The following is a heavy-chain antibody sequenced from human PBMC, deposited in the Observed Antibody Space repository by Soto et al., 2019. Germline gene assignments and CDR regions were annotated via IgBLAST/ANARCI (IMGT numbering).Heavy chain of an antibody. V-gene: IGHV4-39*01. J-gene: IGHJ4*02. CDR3: ARHGGGITMVRGVLPNEVFFDY. D-gene: IGHD3-10*01. Sequence: SETLSLTCTVSGGSISSSSYYWGWIRQPPGKGLEWIGSIYYSGSTYYNPSLKSRVTISVDTSKNQFSLKLSSVTAADTAVYYCARHGGGITMVRGVLPNEVFFDYWGQGTLVTVSS. CDR2: IYYSGST. CDR1: GGSISSSSYY.